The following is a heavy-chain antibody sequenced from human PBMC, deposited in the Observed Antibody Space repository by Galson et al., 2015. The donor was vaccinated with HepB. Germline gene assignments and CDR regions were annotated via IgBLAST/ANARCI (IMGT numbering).Heavy chain of an antibody. J-gene: IGHJ4*02. Sequence: SLRLSCAASGFTFSGSAIHWVRKASGKGPEWVGRIRSKAYNYATSCVASLKGRFIISRDDSKNTAYLHMISLKIEDTAVYYFARLGDLSGYSSRWGQGTLVTVSS. CDR2: IRSKAYNYAT. D-gene: IGHD6-13*01. CDR3: ARLGDLSGYSSR. V-gene: IGHV3-73*01. CDR1: GFTFSGSA.